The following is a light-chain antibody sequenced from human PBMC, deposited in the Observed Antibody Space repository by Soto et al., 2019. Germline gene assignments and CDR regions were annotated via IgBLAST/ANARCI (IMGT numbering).Light chain of an antibody. Sequence: DIQMTQSPSSLSASVGDRVTITCRASQGITNFLAWYQQKPGKAPKLLIYSASTLQSGVPSRFSGSGSGTDFTLTISSLQPEDVATYYCQKYNSALWTFGQGTKVEIK. J-gene: IGKJ1*01. CDR2: SAS. V-gene: IGKV1-27*01. CDR3: QKYNSALWT. CDR1: QGITNF.